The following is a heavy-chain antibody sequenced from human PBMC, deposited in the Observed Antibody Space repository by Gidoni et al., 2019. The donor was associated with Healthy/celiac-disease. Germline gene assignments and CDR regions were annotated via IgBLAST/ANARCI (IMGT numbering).Heavy chain of an antibody. V-gene: IGHV1-69*04. J-gene: IGHJ4*02. D-gene: IGHD2-2*01. CDR1: GGTFSSYA. Sequence: QVQLVQSGAEVKKPGSSVKVSCKASGGTFSSYAISWVRQAPGQGLEWMGRIIPILGIANYAQKFQGRVTITADKSTSTAYMELSSLRSEDTAVYYCATGSFNCSSTSCSTFWPQLRSEFDYWGQGTLVTVSS. CDR2: IIPILGIA. CDR3: ATGSFNCSSTSCSTFWPQLRSEFDY.